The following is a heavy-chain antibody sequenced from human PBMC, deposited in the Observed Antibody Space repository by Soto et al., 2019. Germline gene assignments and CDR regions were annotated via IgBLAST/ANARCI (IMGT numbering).Heavy chain of an antibody. CDR3: ARALIKLWPHYYYGMDV. CDR1: GGSISSGDYY. Sequence: SETLSLTCTVSGGSISSGDYYWSWIRQPPGKGLEWIGYIYYSGSTYYNPSLKSRVTISVDTSKNQFSLKQTSVTAADTAVYYCARALIKLWPHYYYGMDVWGQGTTVTVSS. D-gene: IGHD3-16*01. V-gene: IGHV4-30-4*01. CDR2: IYYSGST. J-gene: IGHJ6*02.